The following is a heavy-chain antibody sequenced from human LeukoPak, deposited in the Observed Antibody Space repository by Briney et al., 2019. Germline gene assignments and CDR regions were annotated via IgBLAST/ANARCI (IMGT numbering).Heavy chain of an antibody. J-gene: IGHJ3*02. Sequence: GASVKVSCKASGGTFSSYAISWVRQAPGQGLEWMGGIVPIFGTANYAQKFQGRVTITADESTSTAYMELSSLRSEDTAVYYCARYDGALEGYASDIWGQGTMVTVSS. CDR1: GGTFSSYA. D-gene: IGHD4-17*01. CDR2: IVPIFGTA. V-gene: IGHV1-69*13. CDR3: ARYDGALEGYASDI.